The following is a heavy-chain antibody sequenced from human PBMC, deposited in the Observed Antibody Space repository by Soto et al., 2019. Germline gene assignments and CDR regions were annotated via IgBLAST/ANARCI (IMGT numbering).Heavy chain of an antibody. J-gene: IGHJ3*02. CDR1: GFTFSNAW. CDR2: IKSKTDGGTT. V-gene: IGHV3-15*01. Sequence: EVQLVEPGGGLVKPGGSLRLSCAASGFTFSNAWMSWVRQAPGKGLEWVGRIKSKTDGGTTDYAAPVKGRFTISRDDSKNTLYLQMNSLKTEDTAVYYCTTDSLDCSSTSCYYDAFDIWGQGTMVTVSS. CDR3: TTDSLDCSSTSCYYDAFDI. D-gene: IGHD2-2*01.